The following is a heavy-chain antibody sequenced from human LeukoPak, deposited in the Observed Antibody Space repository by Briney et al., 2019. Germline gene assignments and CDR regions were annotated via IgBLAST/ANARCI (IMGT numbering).Heavy chain of an antibody. D-gene: IGHD1-14*01. V-gene: IGHV3-30*18. J-gene: IGHJ4*02. CDR1: GFTFSSYG. CDR3: AKPDRDDYYFDY. Sequence: GGSLRLSCAASGFTFSSYGMHWVRQAPGKGLEWVAVMSYDGSNKYYADSVKGRFTISRDNSKNTLYLQMNSLRAEDTAVYYCAKPDRDDYYFDYWGQGTLVTVSS. CDR2: MSYDGSNK.